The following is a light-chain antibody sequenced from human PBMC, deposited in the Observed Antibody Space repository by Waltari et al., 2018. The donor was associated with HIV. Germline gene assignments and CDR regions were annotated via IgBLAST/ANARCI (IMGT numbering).Light chain of an antibody. CDR1: TANIGANF. J-gene: IGLJ2*01. CDR2: RDN. CDR3: AVLDDTLGGGV. V-gene: IGLV1-47*01. Sequence: QSVLTQPPSASGTPGQKVTISCSGGTANIGANFVFWFQQFPGTAPKLLIYRDNLRQAGVPARFSGSNSGTSASLTISGLRSDDEAQYFCAVLDDTLGGGVFGGGTKLTVL.